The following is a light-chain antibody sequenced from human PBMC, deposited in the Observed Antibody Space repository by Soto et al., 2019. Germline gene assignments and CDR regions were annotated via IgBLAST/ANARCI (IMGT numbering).Light chain of an antibody. J-gene: IGKJ4*01. CDR2: GAS. CDR1: QYISNN. CDR3: QQYNKWLT. Sequence: EIVMTQSPATLSVSPGERATLSCRASQYISNNLAWYRQRPGQAPRLLIYGASTRATGIPARFRSSGSGTEFTLTISSLQSEDFAFYYCQQYNKWLTFGGGTEVEIK. V-gene: IGKV3D-15*01.